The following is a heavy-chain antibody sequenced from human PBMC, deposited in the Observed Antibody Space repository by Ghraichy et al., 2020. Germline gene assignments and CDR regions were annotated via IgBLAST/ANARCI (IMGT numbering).Heavy chain of an antibody. CDR1: GGSISSGGYS. V-gene: IGHV4-30-2*01. CDR3: ARTDQRERFDY. Sequence: LRLTCAVSGGSISSGGYSWSWIRQPPGKGLEWIGYIYHSGSTYYDPSLKSRVTISVDRSKNQFSLKLSSVTAADTAVYYCARTDQRERFDYWGQGTLVTVSS. D-gene: IGHD1-26*01. CDR2: IYHSGST. J-gene: IGHJ4*02.